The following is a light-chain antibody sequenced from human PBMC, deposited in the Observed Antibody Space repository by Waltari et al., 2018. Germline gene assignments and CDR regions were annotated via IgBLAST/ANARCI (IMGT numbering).Light chain of an antibody. CDR3: QQRRNWPLT. J-gene: IGKJ4*01. V-gene: IGKV3-11*01. CDR1: QSVYMY. CDR2: DTS. Sequence: EIVLTQSPATLSLSPGERATLSCMASQSVYMYLAWYQQRPGQAPRLLIYDTSNRATDIPARFSGSGSGTDFTLTISSLEPEEFAVYYCQQRRNWPLTFGGGTKVEIK.